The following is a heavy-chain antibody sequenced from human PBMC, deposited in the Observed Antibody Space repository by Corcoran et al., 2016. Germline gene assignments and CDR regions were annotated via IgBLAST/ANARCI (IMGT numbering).Heavy chain of an antibody. J-gene: IGHJ3*01. V-gene: IGHV6-1*01. CDR2: TYYRSKWYT. Sequence: QVQLQQSGPRLVKPSQTLSVTCAISGDSVSSNSAAWNWNRQSPSRGLEWLGRTYYRSKWYTDYAISVKSRITINPDTSKNQLSLQLNSVTPEDTAVYYCARNHLTTVALDVWGQGTMVTVSP. CDR1: GDSVSSNSAA. CDR3: ARNHLTTVALDV. D-gene: IGHD4-17*01.